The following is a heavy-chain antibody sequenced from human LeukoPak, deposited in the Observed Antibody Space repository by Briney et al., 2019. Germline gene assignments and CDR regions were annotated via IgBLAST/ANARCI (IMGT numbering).Heavy chain of an antibody. CDR1: GGSISSYY. V-gene: IGHV4-59*08. CDR3: ARLMGSSSGIDY. CDR2: IYYSGST. Sequence: SETLSLTCTVSGGSISSYYWSWIRQPPGKGLEWIGYIYYSGSTNYNPSLKSRVTISVDTSKNQFSLKLSSMTAADTAVYYCARLMGSSSGIDYWGQGTLVTVSS. D-gene: IGHD6-6*01. J-gene: IGHJ4*02.